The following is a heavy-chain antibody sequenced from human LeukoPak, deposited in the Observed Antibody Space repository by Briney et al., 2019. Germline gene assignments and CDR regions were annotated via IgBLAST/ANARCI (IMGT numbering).Heavy chain of an antibody. CDR3: ARDPIAVAGNLGFDI. V-gene: IGHV1-3*01. CDR2: ITAGNGNT. CDR1: GYTFTTYV. Sequence: ASVKVSCKASGYTFTTYVMHWVRQAPGQRLEWMAWITAGNGNTKYSQKFQGRVTITRDTSANTVYMELSSLRSEDTAVYYCARDPIAVAGNLGFDIWGQGTMVTVSS. D-gene: IGHD6-19*01. J-gene: IGHJ3*02.